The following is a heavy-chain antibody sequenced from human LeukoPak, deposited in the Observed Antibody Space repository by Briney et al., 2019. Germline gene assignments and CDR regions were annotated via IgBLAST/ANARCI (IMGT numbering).Heavy chain of an antibody. J-gene: IGHJ4*02. CDR2: ISGSSSYI. CDR3: AKGNKGEYSN. CDR1: GFTFSSYS. Sequence: GGSLRLSCAASGFTFSSYSMNWVRQAPGKGLEWVSSISGSSSYIHYADSVKGRFTISRDNAKNSLYLQMNSLRAEDTAVYYCAKGNKGEYSNWGQGTLVTVSS. D-gene: IGHD6-6*01. V-gene: IGHV3-21*01.